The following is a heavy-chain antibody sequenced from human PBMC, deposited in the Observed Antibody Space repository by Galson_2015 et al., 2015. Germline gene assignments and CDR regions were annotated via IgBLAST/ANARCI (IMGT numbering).Heavy chain of an antibody. Sequence: SLRLSCAASGFTFSSYAMHWVRRAPGKVLEWVAVISYDGSNKYYADSVKGRFTISRDNSKNTLYLQMNSLRAEDTAVYYCAREMVRRQYYYYYMDVWGKGTTVTVSS. D-gene: IGHD2-8*01. J-gene: IGHJ6*03. CDR2: ISYDGSNK. V-gene: IGHV3-30*01. CDR1: GFTFSSYA. CDR3: AREMVRRQYYYYYMDV.